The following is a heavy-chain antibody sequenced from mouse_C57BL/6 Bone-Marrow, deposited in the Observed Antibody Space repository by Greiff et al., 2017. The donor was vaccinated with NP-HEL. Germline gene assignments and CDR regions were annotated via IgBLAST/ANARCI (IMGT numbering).Heavy chain of an antibody. CDR1: GYAFSSSW. V-gene: IGHV1-82*01. Sequence: QVQLQQSGPELVKPGASVKISCKASGYAFSSSWMNWVKQRPGKGLEWIGRIYPGDGDTNYNGKFKGKATLTADKSSSTAYMHLSSLTSEDSAVYFCARGGGGYSWFAYWGQGTLVTVSA. D-gene: IGHD2-3*01. J-gene: IGHJ3*01. CDR3: ARGGGGYSWFAY. CDR2: IYPGDGDT.